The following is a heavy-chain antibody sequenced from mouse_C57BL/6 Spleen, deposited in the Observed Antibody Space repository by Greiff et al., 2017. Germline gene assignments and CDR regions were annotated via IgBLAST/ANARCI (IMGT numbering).Heavy chain of an antibody. CDR3: ARPIYYGNCWYFDD. CDR1: GYTFTSYW. Sequence: VQLQQPGPELVMPGASVKLSCKASGYTFTSYWMHWVKQRPGQGLEWIGEIDPSDSYTNYNQKFKGKSTLTVDKSSSTAYMQLSSLTSEDSAVYYGARPIYYGNCWYFDDWGKGTMVTVSS. D-gene: IGHD2-1*01. CDR2: IDPSDSYT. J-gene: IGHJ1*03. V-gene: IGHV1-69*01.